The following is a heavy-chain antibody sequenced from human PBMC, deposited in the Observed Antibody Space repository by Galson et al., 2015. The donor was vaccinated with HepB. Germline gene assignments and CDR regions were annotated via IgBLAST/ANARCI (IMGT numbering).Heavy chain of an antibody. CDR2: ISSGGSTI. V-gene: IGHV3-48*01. Sequence: SLRLSCAASGFTFSSCSMNWVRQAPGKGLEWVSYISSGGSTIFYADSVRGRFTISRDNAKNSLYLQVNNLRAEDTAVYFCARDGLSWGGQGWFDSWGQGTLVTVSS. J-gene: IGHJ5*01. CDR1: GFTFSSCS. D-gene: IGHD3-16*01. CDR3: ARDGLSWGGQGWFDS.